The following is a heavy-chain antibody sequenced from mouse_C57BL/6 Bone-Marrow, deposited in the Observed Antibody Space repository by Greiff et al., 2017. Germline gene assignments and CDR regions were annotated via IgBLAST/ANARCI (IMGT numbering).Heavy chain of an antibody. D-gene: IGHD2-5*01. CDR2: IDPSDSYT. J-gene: IGHJ2*01. CDR3: ASRGSNFPLY. CDR1: GYTFTSYW. Sequence: QVQLQQPGAELVRPGTSVKLSCKASGYTFTSYWMHWVKQRPGQGLEWIGVIDPSDSYTNYNQKFKGKATLTVDTSASTAYMQLSSLTSEDSAVYYCASRGSNFPLYWGQGTTLTVSS. V-gene: IGHV1-59*01.